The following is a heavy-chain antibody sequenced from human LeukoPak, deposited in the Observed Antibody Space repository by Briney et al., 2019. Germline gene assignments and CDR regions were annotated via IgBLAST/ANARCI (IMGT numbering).Heavy chain of an antibody. D-gene: IGHD6-19*01. CDR1: GGSISNYY. J-gene: IGHJ6*02. Sequence: SETLSLTCTVSGGSISNYYWSWIRQPPGKGLEWIGYIYYSGSTNYNPSLKSRVTISVDTSKNQFSLRLSSVTAADTAVYYCARKLGIAVGDYYYYGLDVWGQGTTVTVSS. CDR3: ARKLGIAVGDYYYYGLDV. V-gene: IGHV4-59*01. CDR2: IYYSGST.